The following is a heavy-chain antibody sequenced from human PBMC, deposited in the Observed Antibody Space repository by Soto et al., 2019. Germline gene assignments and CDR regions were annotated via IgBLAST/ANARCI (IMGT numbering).Heavy chain of an antibody. Sequence: PSETLSLTCTVSGGSVSSSSYYWSWIRQPPGKGLEWIGYIYYSGSTNYNPSLKSRVTISVDTSKNQFSLKLSSVTAADTAVYYCARDADHRHSYGFGGSAFDIWGQGTMVTVSS. CDR3: ARDADHRHSYGFGGSAFDI. D-gene: IGHD5-18*01. CDR1: GGSVSSSSYY. CDR2: IYYSGST. V-gene: IGHV4-61*01. J-gene: IGHJ3*02.